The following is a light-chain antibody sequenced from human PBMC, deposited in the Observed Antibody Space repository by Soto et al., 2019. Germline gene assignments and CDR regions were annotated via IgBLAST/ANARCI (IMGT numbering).Light chain of an antibody. J-gene: IGLJ1*01. CDR3: LSYTDSSTFV. Sequence: QSALTQPASVSGSPGQSITMSCTGTSSDVGAYKYVSWYQQHPGRAPKLMIFEVSNRPSGVDNRFSGSKSGNTASLTISGLQDEDEADYYCLSYTDSSTFVFGTGTKVTVL. CDR2: EVS. V-gene: IGLV2-14*01. CDR1: SSDVGAYKY.